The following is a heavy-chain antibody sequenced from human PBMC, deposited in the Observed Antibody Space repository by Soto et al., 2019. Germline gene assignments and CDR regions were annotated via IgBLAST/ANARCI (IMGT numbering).Heavy chain of an antibody. V-gene: IGHV1-69*01. J-gene: IGHJ4*02. CDR1: GGTFSSYA. D-gene: IGHD4-17*01. CDR3: ARDAGYGGNTELAG. Sequence: QVQLVQSGAEVKKPGSSVKVSCKASGGTFSSYAISWVRQAPGQGLEWMGGIIPIFGTANYAQKFQGRVTITADESTSTAYMELSSLRSDDTAVYYCARDAGYGGNTELAGWGQGTLVTVSS. CDR2: IIPIFGTA.